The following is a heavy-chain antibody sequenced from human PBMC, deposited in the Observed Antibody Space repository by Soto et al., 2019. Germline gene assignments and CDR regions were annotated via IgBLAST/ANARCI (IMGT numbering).Heavy chain of an antibody. CDR2: IIPFFGTA. D-gene: IGHD1-26*01. V-gene: IGHV1-69*01. J-gene: IGHJ5*02. Sequence: QVQLVQSGAEVKKPGSSVKVSCKASGDSFRSFGISWLRQAPGQGLEWMGGIIPFFGTANYAQKFQGRVTITADESTSTTYVELTSLTSEDTALYYCAREGASTSLGWFDPCGQGTLVTVSS. CDR3: AREGASTSLGWFDP. CDR1: GDSFRSFG.